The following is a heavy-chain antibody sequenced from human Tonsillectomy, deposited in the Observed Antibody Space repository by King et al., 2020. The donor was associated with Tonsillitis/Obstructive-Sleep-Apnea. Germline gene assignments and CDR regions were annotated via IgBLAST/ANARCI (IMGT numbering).Heavy chain of an antibody. CDR1: GFTFSSYA. CDR3: ARDDYRPPAGYYYYMDV. CDR2: ISYDGSNK. D-gene: IGHD4-11*01. V-gene: IGHV3-30*04. J-gene: IGHJ6*03. Sequence: VQLVESGGGVVQPGRSLRLSCAASGFTFSSYAMHWVRQAPGKGLEWVAVISYDGSNKYYADSVKGRFTISRDNSKNTLYLQMNSLRAEDTAVYYWARDDYRPPAGYYYYMDVWGKGTTVTVSS.